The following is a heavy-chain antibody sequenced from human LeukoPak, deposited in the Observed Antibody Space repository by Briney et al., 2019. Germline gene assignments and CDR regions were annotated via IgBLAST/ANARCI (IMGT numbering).Heavy chain of an antibody. CDR1: GGSISSSSYY. V-gene: IGHV4-39*06. Sequence: PSETLSLTCTVSGGSISSSSYYWGWIRQPPGMGLEWIGSKFYSGGTYYNPSLKSRVTLSVDASKNQFPLKLSSVTAADTAVYYCARGNSLLRPRSSGWGGAFDIWGQGTMVTVSS. CDR2: KFYSGGT. D-gene: IGHD6-19*01. CDR3: ARGNSLLRPRSSGWGGAFDI. J-gene: IGHJ3*02.